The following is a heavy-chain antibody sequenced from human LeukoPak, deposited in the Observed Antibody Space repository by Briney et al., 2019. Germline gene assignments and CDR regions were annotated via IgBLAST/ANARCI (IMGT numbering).Heavy chain of an antibody. CDR1: GYSFTSYW. CDR3: ARPNYDSSGYPTGGMDV. CDR2: IYPGDSDT. Sequence: PGASLKISCKGSGYSFTSYWIGWVRQMPGKGLELMRIIYPGDSDTRYSPSFQGQVTISADKSISTAYLQWSSLKASDTAMYYCARPNYDSSGYPTGGMDVWGQGTTVTVSS. D-gene: IGHD3-22*01. V-gene: IGHV5-51*01. J-gene: IGHJ6*02.